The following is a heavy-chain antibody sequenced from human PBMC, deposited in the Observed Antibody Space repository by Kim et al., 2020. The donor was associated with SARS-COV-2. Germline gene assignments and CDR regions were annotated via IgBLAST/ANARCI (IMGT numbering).Heavy chain of an antibody. Sequence: GGSLRLSCAVSGFTVSSDFMIWVRQAPGKGLEWVSMLHGGGKIHYTDSVKGRFTISSDNSKNTLYLHMNSLRADESAVYYCASRGPWGQGTLVTVSS. CDR2: LHGGGKI. CDR3: ASRGP. J-gene: IGHJ4*02. CDR1: GFTVSSDF. V-gene: IGHV3-53*01.